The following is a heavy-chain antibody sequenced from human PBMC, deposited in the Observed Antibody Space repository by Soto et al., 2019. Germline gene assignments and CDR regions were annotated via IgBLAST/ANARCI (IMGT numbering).Heavy chain of an antibody. CDR3: ARDAGGPADY. J-gene: IGHJ4*02. CDR1: GGPVIDKNYY. V-gene: IGHV4-61*01. CDR2: VYYTGSA. D-gene: IGHD2-15*01. Sequence: SETLSLTCTVSGGPVIDKNYYWSWVRQPPGKGLEWIGYVYYTGSANYNPSLKSRVTMSVDTSRSQFSLKLSSVTAADTAVYYCARDAGGPADYWGQGTLVTVSS.